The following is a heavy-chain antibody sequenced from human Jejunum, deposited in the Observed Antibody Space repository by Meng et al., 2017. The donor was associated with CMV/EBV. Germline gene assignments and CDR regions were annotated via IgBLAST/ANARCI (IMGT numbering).Heavy chain of an antibody. J-gene: IGHJ4*02. CDR2: INHSGST. D-gene: IGHD3-3*01. Sequence: GYHWSSIRQPPGKGLEWIGDINHSGSTNYNPSLKSRVTISVDTSKNQFSLKLSSVTAADTAVYYCARGPPSRLRFLEWSLYYFDYWGQGTLVTVSS. V-gene: IGHV4-34*01. CDR3: ARGPPSRLRFLEWSLYYFDY. CDR1: GYH.